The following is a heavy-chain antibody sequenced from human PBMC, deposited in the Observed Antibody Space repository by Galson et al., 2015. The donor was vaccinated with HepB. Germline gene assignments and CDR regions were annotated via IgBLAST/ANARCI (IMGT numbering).Heavy chain of an antibody. CDR2: IYYSGST. Sequence: SETLSLTCTVSGGSISSSSYYWGWIRQPPGKGLEWIGSIYYSGSTYYNPSLKSRVTISVDTSKNQFSLKLSSVTATDTAVYYCARHWVYAIGRGDYWGQGTLVTVSS. V-gene: IGHV4-39*01. CDR1: GGSISSSSYY. CDR3: ARHWVYAIGRGDY. D-gene: IGHD2-8*01. J-gene: IGHJ4*02.